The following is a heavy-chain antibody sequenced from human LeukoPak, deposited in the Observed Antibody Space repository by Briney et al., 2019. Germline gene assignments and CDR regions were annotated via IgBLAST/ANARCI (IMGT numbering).Heavy chain of an antibody. CDR2: TYYSGST. J-gene: IGHJ3*02. CDR3: ARLISDAFDI. Sequence: SETLSLTCTVSGGSISSSSYYWGWIRQPPGKGLEWIGSTYYSGSTYYNPSLKSRVTISVDTSKNQFSLKLSSVTAADTAVYYCARLISDAFDIWGQGTMVTVSS. CDR1: GGSISSSSYY. V-gene: IGHV4-39*01.